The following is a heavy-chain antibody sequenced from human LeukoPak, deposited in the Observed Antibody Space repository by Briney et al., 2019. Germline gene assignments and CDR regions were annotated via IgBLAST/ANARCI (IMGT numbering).Heavy chain of an antibody. CDR1: GGSISSSTYY. V-gene: IGHV4-39*01. Sequence: SETLSLTCTVSGGSISSSTYYWGCIRQPPEKGLEWIGTIYYSGSTYYNSSLKSRVTISVDTSKNQFSLKLSSVTAADTAVYYCARQVAGSGWGVGGWYFDLWGRGTLVTVSS. D-gene: IGHD6-19*01. CDR2: IYYSGST. J-gene: IGHJ2*01. CDR3: ARQVAGSGWGVGGWYFDL.